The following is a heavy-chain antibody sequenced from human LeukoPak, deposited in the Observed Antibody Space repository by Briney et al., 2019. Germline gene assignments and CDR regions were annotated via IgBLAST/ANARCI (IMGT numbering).Heavy chain of an antibody. Sequence: SETLSLTCAVYGGSFSGYYWSWIRQPPGKGLEWIGEINHSGSTNYNPSLKSRVTISVDTSKNQFSLKLSSVTAADTAVYYCARLRKGTGIQRQLVDTYYFDYWGQGTLVTVSS. CDR1: GGSFSGYY. V-gene: IGHV4-34*01. D-gene: IGHD6-13*01. J-gene: IGHJ4*02. CDR2: INHSGST. CDR3: ARLRKGTGIQRQLVDTYYFDY.